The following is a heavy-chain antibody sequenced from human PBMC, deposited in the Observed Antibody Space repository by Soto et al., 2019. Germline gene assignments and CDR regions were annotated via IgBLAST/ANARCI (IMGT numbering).Heavy chain of an antibody. Sequence: QLQLQESGPGLVKPSETLSLTCTVSGGSISSTSYYWGWIRQPPGKGLEWIGRIYYSGSTYYNPSPRGRVTISLDRSKNHFSLKLGSVTAADTAVYYCVSSTRFDPWGQGTLATVPP. J-gene: IGHJ5*02. V-gene: IGHV4-39*01. CDR2: IYYSGST. CDR1: GGSISSTSYY. CDR3: VSSTRFDP.